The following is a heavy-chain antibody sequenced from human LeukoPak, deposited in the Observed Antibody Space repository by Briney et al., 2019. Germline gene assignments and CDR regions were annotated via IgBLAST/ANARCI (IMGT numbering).Heavy chain of an antibody. V-gene: IGHV1-8*01. CDR1: RYTFTSYY. CDR3: ERGNYDFWSGNNWFDP. CDR2: MNPNSGNT. J-gene: IGHJ5*02. Sequence: ASVKFSRKSSRYTFTSYYIHWVRQATGQALEGMGWMNPNSGNTGYAQKFQGRVTMTRNTSISTAYMELSSLRSEDTAVSYCERGNYDFWSGNNWFDPWGQGTLVTVSS. D-gene: IGHD3-3*01.